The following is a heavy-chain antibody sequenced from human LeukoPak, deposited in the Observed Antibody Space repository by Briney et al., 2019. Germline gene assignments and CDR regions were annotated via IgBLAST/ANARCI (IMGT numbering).Heavy chain of an antibody. V-gene: IGHV1-2*02. CDR3: ARDPPIVGATHFDY. CDR2: INPNSGGT. D-gene: IGHD1-26*01. CDR1: GYTFTGYY. J-gene: IGHJ4*02. Sequence: ASVKVSCKASGYTFTGYYMHWVRQAPGQGLEWMGWINPNSGGTNYAQKFQGRVTMTRDTSISTAYMELSRLRSDDTAVYYCARDPPIVGATHFDYWGQGTLVTVS.